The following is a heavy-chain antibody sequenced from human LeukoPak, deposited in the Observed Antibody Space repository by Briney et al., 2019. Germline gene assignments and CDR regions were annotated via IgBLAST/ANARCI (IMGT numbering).Heavy chain of an antibody. V-gene: IGHV1-69*04. Sequence: ASVKVSCKASGGTFSNYAISWVRQAPGQGLEWVGRIIPTLGIANYAQNFQGRVTITADKSTGTAYMELSSLRSEDTAVYYCAREYGGIYSNGYYYWGQGTLVSVSS. J-gene: IGHJ4*02. CDR1: GGTFSNYA. D-gene: IGHD5-18*01. CDR3: AREYGGIYSNGYYY. CDR2: IIPTLGIA.